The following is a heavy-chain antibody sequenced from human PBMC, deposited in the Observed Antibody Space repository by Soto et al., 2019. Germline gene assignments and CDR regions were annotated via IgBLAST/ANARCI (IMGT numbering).Heavy chain of an antibody. D-gene: IGHD1-26*01. CDR3: ARTYSGSYYNWFDP. Sequence: PSVKVSCKASGYTYTSYGISWVRQAPVQGLEWMVCLSAYNGNTNYAQKLQGRVTMTTDTSTSTAYMELRSLRSDDTAVYYCARTYSGSYYNWFDPWGQGTLVTVSS. CDR2: LSAYNGNT. J-gene: IGHJ5*02. V-gene: IGHV1-18*01. CDR1: GYTYTSYG.